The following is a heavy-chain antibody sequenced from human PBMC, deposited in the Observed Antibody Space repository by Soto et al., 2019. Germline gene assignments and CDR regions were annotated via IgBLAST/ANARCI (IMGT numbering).Heavy chain of an antibody. CDR1: GGTFSSYA. Sequence: GASVKVSCKASGGTFSSYAISWVRQAPGQGLEWMGGIIPIFGTANYAQKFQGRVTITADKSTSTAYMELSSLRSEDTAVYYCARGSSGSSWYIYFDYWGQGTLVTVSS. D-gene: IGHD6-13*01. V-gene: IGHV1-69*06. J-gene: IGHJ4*02. CDR2: IIPIFGTA. CDR3: ARGSSGSSWYIYFDY.